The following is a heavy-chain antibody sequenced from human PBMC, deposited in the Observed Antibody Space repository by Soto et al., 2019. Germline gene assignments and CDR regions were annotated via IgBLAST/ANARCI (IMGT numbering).Heavy chain of an antibody. V-gene: IGHV3-23*01. CDR2: ISGSGDRT. CDR3: VKERSGHSYADS. D-gene: IGHD5-18*01. Sequence: EVQLLESGGGLVQPGGSLRLSCAASGFTFGNYAMSWLGQPPGKGLEWVSAISGSGDRTYYADSVKGRFTISRDNSKNTLYLQMNSLRAEDSAVYYCVKERSGHSYADSWGQGTLVTVSS. J-gene: IGHJ4*02. CDR1: GFTFGNYA.